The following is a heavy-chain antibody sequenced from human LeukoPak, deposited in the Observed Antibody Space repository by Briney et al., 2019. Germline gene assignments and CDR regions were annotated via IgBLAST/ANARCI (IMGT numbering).Heavy chain of an antibody. J-gene: IGHJ6*03. Sequence: GGSLRLSCAASGFTFSNAWMSWVRQAPGKGLEWVGRIKSKTDGGTTDYAAPVKGRFTISRDDSKNTLYLQMNSLKTEDTAVYYCTTDCSSTSCSLELYYYYYYMDVWGKGTTVTVSS. CDR3: TTDCSSTSCSLELYYYYYYMDV. CDR1: GFTFSNAW. D-gene: IGHD2-2*01. V-gene: IGHV3-15*01. CDR2: IKSKTDGGTT.